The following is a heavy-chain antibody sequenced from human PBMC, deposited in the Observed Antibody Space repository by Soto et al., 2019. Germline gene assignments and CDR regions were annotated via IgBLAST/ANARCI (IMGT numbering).Heavy chain of an antibody. CDR1: GGSITSSY. Sequence: SETLSLTCTVSGGSITSSYWSWIRRPPGKGLEWIAYIYDTGISGYTPSTSYNPSLKSRVTMSVDTSKSQLPLKLTSVTAADTDVYYCARGEDAFFYYGLDVWGQGITVTVSS. CDR2: IYDTGISGYTPST. J-gene: IGHJ6*02. V-gene: IGHV4-59*01. CDR3: ARGEDAFFYYGLDV.